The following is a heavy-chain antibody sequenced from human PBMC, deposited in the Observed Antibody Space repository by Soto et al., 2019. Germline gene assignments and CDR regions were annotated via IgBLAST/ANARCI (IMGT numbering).Heavy chain of an antibody. J-gene: IGHJ4*02. CDR2: IYYSGST. V-gene: IGHV4-61*08. CDR3: ARRYSSSANYYFDY. Sequence: SETLCLTCTVSGGSVCSVDHHWSWIRQPPGKGLAWIENIYYSGSTNYTPSLKSRATISVDTSKNQFSLKLSSVTAADTAVYYCARRYSSSANYYFDYWGQGTLVTVSS. CDR1: GGSVCSVDHH. D-gene: IGHD6-6*01.